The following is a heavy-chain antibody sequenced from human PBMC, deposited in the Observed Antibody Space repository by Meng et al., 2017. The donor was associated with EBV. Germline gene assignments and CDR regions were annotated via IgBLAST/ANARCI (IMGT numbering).Heavy chain of an antibody. CDR2: MNPNSGNT. D-gene: IGHD2-15*01. CDR1: EYTILSYY. CDR3: ARGRGVYCSGGSCYPGWFDP. V-gene: IGHV1-8*01. Sequence: SGAKVNKPVRAVKDPCKVSEYTILSYYITWVRQATGQGLEWMGWMNPNSGNTGYAQKFQGRVTMTRNTSISTAYMELSSLRSEDTAVYYCARGRGVYCSGGSCYPGWFDPWGQGTLVTVSS. J-gene: IGHJ5*02.